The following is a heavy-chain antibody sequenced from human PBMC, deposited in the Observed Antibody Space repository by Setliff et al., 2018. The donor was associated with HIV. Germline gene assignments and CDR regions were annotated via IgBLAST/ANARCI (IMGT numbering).Heavy chain of an antibody. Sequence: PGGSLSLSCAASGFTFSDYSMNWVRQAPGKGLEWVSYISSSSSTIYYADSVKGRFTISRDNAKISLYLQMNSLRAEDTAVYYCARDRRPEWQRLGAAGGGAFDIWGQGTMVTVSS. CDR1: GFTFSDYS. D-gene: IGHD5-12*01. V-gene: IGHV3-48*04. J-gene: IGHJ3*02. CDR2: ISSSSSTI. CDR3: ARDRRPEWQRLGAAGGGAFDI.